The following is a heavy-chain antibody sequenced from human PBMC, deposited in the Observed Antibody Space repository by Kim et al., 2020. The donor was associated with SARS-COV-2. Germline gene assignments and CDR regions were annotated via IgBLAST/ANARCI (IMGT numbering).Heavy chain of an antibody. V-gene: IGHV3-53*01. CDR1: GFDVRTSS. J-gene: IGHJ4*01. CDR3: ARGAAGDNAYFDL. Sequence: GGSLRLSCAASGFDVRTSSISWVRQAPGKGLEWVSIIYSGGGTYFAASLQGQFTISRDGSTNTVHLQLSSLRVDDTAVYYCARGAAGDNAYFDLWGHGSQVTVSS. D-gene: IGHD2-21*02. CDR2: IYSGGGT.